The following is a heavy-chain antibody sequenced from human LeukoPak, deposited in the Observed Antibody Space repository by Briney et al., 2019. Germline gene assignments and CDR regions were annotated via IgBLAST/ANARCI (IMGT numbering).Heavy chain of an antibody. CDR3: ARGLGSPVPTWFDP. D-gene: IGHD3-16*01. Sequence: GGSLRLSCAASGFIFSSYWMHWVRQAPGKGLVWVSRINTDGSGTSYADSVKGRFTISRDNAKNTLYLQMNSLRAEDTAVYYCARGLGSPVPTWFDPWGQGTLVTVSS. CDR2: INTDGSGT. J-gene: IGHJ5*02. CDR1: GFIFSSYW. V-gene: IGHV3-74*01.